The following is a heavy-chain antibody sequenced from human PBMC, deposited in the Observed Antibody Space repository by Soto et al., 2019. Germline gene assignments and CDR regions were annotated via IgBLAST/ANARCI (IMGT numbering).Heavy chain of an antibody. CDR2: IKSKTDGGTT. J-gene: IGHJ3*02. CDR1: GFTFSNAW. V-gene: IGHV3-15*01. D-gene: IGHD7-27*01. CDR3: TTDRLWGNDAFDI. Sequence: GESLKISCAASGFTFSNAWMSWVRQAPGKGLEWVGRIKSKTDGGTTDYAAPVKGRFTISRDDSKNTLYLQMNSLKTEDTAVYYCTTDRLWGNDAFDIWGQGTMVTVSS.